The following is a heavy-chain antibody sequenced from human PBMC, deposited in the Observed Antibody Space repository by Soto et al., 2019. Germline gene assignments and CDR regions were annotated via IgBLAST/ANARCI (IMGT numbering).Heavy chain of an antibody. Sequence: QVQLQESGPGLVKPSQTLSLTCTVSGGSISSGGYYWSWIRQHPGKGLEWIGYIYYSGRTYYNPSLKIRVTISVDTSKNQFSLKLSSVTAADTAVYYCVRSGYSYGPNPLLYWGQGTLVTVSS. V-gene: IGHV4-31*03. CDR2: IYYSGRT. D-gene: IGHD5-18*01. CDR3: VRSGYSYGPNPLLY. CDR1: GGSISSGGYY. J-gene: IGHJ4*02.